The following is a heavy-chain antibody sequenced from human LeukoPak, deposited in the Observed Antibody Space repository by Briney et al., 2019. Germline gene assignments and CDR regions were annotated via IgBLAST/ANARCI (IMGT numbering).Heavy chain of an antibody. D-gene: IGHD3-10*01. CDR1: GGSFSGYY. Sequence: SETLSLTCAVYGGSFSGYYWSWIRQPPGKGLEWIGEINHSGSTNYNPSLKSRVTISVDTSKNQFSLKLSPVTAADTAVYYCAREYNGSGRNYYYYYMDVWGKGTTVTISS. J-gene: IGHJ6*03. CDR2: INHSGST. CDR3: AREYNGSGRNYYYYYMDV. V-gene: IGHV4-34*01.